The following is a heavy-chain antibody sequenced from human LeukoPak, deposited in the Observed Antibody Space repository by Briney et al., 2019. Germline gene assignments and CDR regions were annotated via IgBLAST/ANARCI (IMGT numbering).Heavy chain of an antibody. J-gene: IGHJ4*02. CDR3: ARDGWEYSSGWFDY. CDR1: GFTFSSYG. D-gene: IGHD6-19*01. CDR2: IWYDGSNK. Sequence: LPGGSLRLSCAASGFTFSSYGMHWVRQAPGKGLEWVAVIWYDGSNKYYADSVKGRFTISRDNSKNTLYLQMNSLRAEDTAVYYCARDGWEYSSGWFDYWGQGTLVTVSS. V-gene: IGHV3-33*01.